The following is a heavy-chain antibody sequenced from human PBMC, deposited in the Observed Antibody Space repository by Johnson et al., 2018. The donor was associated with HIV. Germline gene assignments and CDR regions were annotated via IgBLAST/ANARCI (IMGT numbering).Heavy chain of an antibody. CDR1: GFTFDDYG. CDR3: ATSGSHFAFDI. J-gene: IGHJ3*02. CDR2: IWYDDSNE. V-gene: IGHV3-30*02. D-gene: IGHD1-26*01. Sequence: VQLVESGGGVVRPGGSLRLSCAASGFTFDDYGMHWVRQAPGKGLEWVAFIWYDDSNEYYGESVKGRFTISRDNSKNTLYLQMSSLRAEDTAVYYCATSGSHFAFDIWGQGTMVIVSS.